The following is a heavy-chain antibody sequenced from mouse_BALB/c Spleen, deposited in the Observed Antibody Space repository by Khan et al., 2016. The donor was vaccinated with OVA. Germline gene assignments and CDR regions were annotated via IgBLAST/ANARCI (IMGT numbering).Heavy chain of an antibody. Sequence: VQLQESGPGLVAPSQSLSITCTVSGFSLISYGVNWVRQPPGKGLEWLGVIWGDGNTNYHSALISRLSISKDNSKSQVFLKLNSLQTDDTATYYCAEFDGIFYAVDYWGQGTSVTVSS. D-gene: IGHD2-3*01. V-gene: IGHV2-3*01. CDR1: GFSLISYG. CDR2: IWGDGNT. CDR3: AEFDGIFYAVDY. J-gene: IGHJ4*01.